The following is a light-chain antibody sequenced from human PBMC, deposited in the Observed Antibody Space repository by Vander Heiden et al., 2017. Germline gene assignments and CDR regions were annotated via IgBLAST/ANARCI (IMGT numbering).Light chain of an antibody. CDR3: QQYDNLPLT. CDR2: DAS. CDR1: QDISNY. Sequence: IHMSHTPSSLSASVGDRVTITCQASQDISNYLTWYQQKPGKAPKLLIYDASNLETGVPSRFSGSGSGTDFTFTISSLQPEDIATYYCQQYDNLPLTFGGGTKVEIK. V-gene: IGKV1-33*01. J-gene: IGKJ4*01.